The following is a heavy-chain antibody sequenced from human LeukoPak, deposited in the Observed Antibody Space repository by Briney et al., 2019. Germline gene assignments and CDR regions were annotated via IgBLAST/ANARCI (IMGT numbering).Heavy chain of an antibody. V-gene: IGHV3-9*01. Sequence: GGSLRLSCAASGFTFDDYAMHWVRQAPGKGLEWVSGISWNSGSIGYADSVKGRFTISRDNAKNSLYLQMNSLRAEDTALYYCAKETMVRGVIITWNGMDVWGQGTTVTVSS. J-gene: IGHJ6*02. CDR2: ISWNSGSI. D-gene: IGHD3-10*01. CDR1: GFTFDDYA. CDR3: AKETMVRGVIITWNGMDV.